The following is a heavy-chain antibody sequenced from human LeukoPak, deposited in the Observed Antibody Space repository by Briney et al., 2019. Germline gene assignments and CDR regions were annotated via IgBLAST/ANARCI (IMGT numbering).Heavy chain of an antibody. Sequence: GGSLRLSCAASGFTFSSYWMSWVRQAPGKGLEWVASIKQDGSEKHYVDSVKGRFTISRDNAKDSLYLQMNSLRAEDTAVYYCATAAYSWNYYFDYWGQGTLVSVSS. CDR3: ATAAYSWNYYFDY. J-gene: IGHJ4*02. D-gene: IGHD1-7*01. V-gene: IGHV3-7*01. CDR2: IKQDGSEK. CDR1: GFTFSSYW.